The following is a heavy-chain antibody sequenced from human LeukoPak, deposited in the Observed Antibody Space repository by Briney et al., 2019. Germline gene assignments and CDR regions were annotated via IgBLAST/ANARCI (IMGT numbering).Heavy chain of an antibody. CDR3: AKDSIERNGIYDAVDL. Sequence: GGSLRLSCAASGFTFSEYAMNWVRQAPGKGPEWVAGVSGPGDTTYCADSVKGHFTISRDNSKNTLYLQINRVGADDTAVFYCAKDSIERNGIYDAVDLWGPGTMVTVSS. V-gene: IGHV3-23*01. CDR2: VSGPGDTT. D-gene: IGHD2-8*01. J-gene: IGHJ3*01. CDR1: GFTFSEYA.